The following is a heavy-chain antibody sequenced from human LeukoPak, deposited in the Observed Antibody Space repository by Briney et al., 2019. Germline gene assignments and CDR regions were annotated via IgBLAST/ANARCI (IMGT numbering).Heavy chain of an antibody. CDR3: ARVSYKGGTTDY. CDR2: ISSNGVST. J-gene: IGHJ4*02. V-gene: IGHV3-53*01. CDR1: GFTVSSNY. Sequence: PGGSLRLSCAASGFTVSSNYMSWVRQAPGKGLEWVSAISSNGVSTYYADSVKGRFTISRDDSKNTLYLQMNSLRAEDTAVYYCARVSYKGGTTDYWGQGTLVTVSS. D-gene: IGHD1-26*01.